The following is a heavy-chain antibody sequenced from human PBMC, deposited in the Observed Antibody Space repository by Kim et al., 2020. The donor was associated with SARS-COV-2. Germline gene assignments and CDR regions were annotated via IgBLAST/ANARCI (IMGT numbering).Heavy chain of an antibody. V-gene: IGHV4-59*13. D-gene: IGHD3-22*01. CDR3: ARFPPLSYYDSSESWFDP. CDR1: GGSISSYY. Sequence: SETLSLTCTVSGGSISSYYWSWIRQPPGKGLEWIGYIYYSGSTNYNPSLKSRVTISVDTSKNQFSLKLSSVTAADTAVYYCARFPPLSYYDSSESWFDPWGQGTLVTVSS. J-gene: IGHJ5*02. CDR2: IYYSGST.